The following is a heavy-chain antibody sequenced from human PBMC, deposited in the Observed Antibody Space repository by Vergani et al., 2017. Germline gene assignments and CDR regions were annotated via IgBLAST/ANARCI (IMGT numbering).Heavy chain of an antibody. V-gene: IGHV1-18*01. CDR3: ARDTSRVLLEWLLYT. CDR1: GYTFTSYG. D-gene: IGHD3-3*01. Sequence: QVQLVQSGAEVKKPGASVKVSCKASGYTFTSYGISWVRPAPGQGLEWMGWISAYNGNTNYAQKLQGRVTMTTDTSTSTAYMELRSLRSDDTAVYYCARDTSRVLLEWLLYTWGQGTLVTVSS. CDR2: ISAYNGNT. J-gene: IGHJ5*02.